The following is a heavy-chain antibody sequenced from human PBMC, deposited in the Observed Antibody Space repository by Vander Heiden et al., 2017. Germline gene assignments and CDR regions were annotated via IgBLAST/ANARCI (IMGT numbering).Heavy chain of an antibody. CDR2: IYSGGST. D-gene: IGHD6-19*01. Sequence: EVQLVESGGGLIQPGGSLRLSCAASGFTVSSNYMSWVRQAPGKGLEWVSVIYSGGSTYYADAVKGRFTISRDNAKNTLYLQMNSLRAEDTAVYYCARGDSSGWNSMDVWGQGTTVTVSS. CDR1: GFTVSSNY. CDR3: ARGDSSGWNSMDV. V-gene: IGHV3-53*01. J-gene: IGHJ6*02.